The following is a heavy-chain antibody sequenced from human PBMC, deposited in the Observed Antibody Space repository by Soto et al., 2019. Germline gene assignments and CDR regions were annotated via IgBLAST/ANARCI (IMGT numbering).Heavy chain of an antibody. D-gene: IGHD6-6*01. V-gene: IGHV3-30-3*01. CDR1: GFTFSSYA. J-gene: IGHJ6*02. CDR3: ARDWGIAARPRGMDV. Sequence: ESGGGVVQPGRSLRLSCAASGFTFSSYAMHWVRQAPGKGLEWVAVISYDGSNKYYADSVKGRFTISRDNSKNTLYLQMNSLRAEDTAVYYCARDWGIAARPRGMDVWGQGTTVTVSS. CDR2: ISYDGSNK.